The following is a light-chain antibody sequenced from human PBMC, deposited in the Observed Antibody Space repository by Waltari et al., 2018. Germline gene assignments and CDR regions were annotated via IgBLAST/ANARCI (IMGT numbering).Light chain of an antibody. CDR1: NIGSKS. J-gene: IGLJ1*01. V-gene: IGLV3-21*01. CDR3: QVWESSSDHYV. Sequence: SYVLTQPPSVSVAPGKTARISCEATNIGSKSRHWYQQHPGQAHVLVIHSDSDRPSGIPERFSGSNSGNTATLTISRVEAGDEADYYCQVWESSSDHYVFGTGTKVTVL. CDR2: SDS.